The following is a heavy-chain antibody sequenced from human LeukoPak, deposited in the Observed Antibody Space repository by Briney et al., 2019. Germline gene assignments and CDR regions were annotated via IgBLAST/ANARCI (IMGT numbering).Heavy chain of an antibody. Sequence: ASVKVSCKASGGTFSSYAINWVRQAPGQGLEWMGGIIPIFGTPNYAQKFQDRVTITADGSTSTAYMELSSLRSEDTAVYYCARCRQWLIKDLACDAFDIWGQGTMVTVSS. CDR2: IIPIFGTP. V-gene: IGHV1-69*13. CDR1: GGTFSSYA. CDR3: ARCRQWLIKDLACDAFDI. D-gene: IGHD6-19*01. J-gene: IGHJ3*02.